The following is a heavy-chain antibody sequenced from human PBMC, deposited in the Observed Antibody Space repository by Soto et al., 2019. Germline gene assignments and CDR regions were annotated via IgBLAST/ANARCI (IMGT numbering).Heavy chain of an antibody. Sequence: ASVKVSCKASGYTFTSYAMHWVRQAPGQRLEWMGWINAGNGNTKYSQKFQGRVTITRDTSASTAYMELSSLRSEDTAVYYCARDAQVVAAPLPGSRSSTYNWFDPWGQGTLVTVSS. V-gene: IGHV1-3*01. CDR3: ARDAQVVAAPLPGSRSSTYNWFDP. CDR2: INAGNGNT. CDR1: GYTFTSYA. D-gene: IGHD2-15*01. J-gene: IGHJ5*02.